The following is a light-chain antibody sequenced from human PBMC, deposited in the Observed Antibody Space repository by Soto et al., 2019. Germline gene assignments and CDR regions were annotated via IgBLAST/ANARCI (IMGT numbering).Light chain of an antibody. CDR3: QQYNSYPYT. V-gene: IGKV1-5*01. J-gene: IGKJ2*01. Sequence: DIQMTQSPSTLSASVGDRVTITCRASQSIGSWLAWYQQKPGKAPKVLIYDASSLKSGVPSRFSGSGSGTEFTLTISSLQPDDFATYYCQQYNSYPYTFGQGTKLEIK. CDR2: DAS. CDR1: QSIGSW.